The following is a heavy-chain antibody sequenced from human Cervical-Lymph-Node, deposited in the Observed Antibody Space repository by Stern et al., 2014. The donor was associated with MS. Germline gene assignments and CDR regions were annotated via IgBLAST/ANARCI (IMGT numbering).Heavy chain of an antibody. CDR3: ARDLSAKDTFDM. CDR1: GYAFTGYY. CDR2: INPDRGGT. J-gene: IGHJ3*02. Sequence: VQLVESGAEVKKPGASVKVSCKASGYAFTGYYIHWLRQAPGQGLEWMGRINPDRGGTNYAQRFEGRVTMTRDTSISTAYMELSSLRSDDTAVYYCARDLSAKDTFDMWGQGTMVTVSS. D-gene: IGHD4/OR15-4a*01. V-gene: IGHV1-2*06.